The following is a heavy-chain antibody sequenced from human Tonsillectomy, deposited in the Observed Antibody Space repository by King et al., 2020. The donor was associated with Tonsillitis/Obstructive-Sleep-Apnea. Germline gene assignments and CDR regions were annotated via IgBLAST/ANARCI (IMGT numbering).Heavy chain of an antibody. D-gene: IGHD3-22*01. CDR2: ISAYNGHK. CDR1: GYTFPNYG. CDR3: ARDSMSHYYDSSGYYTFNY. J-gene: IGHJ4*02. V-gene: IGHV1-18*01. Sequence: VQLVESGAEVKKSGASVKVSCTASGYTFPNYGISWVRQAPGQGLEWMGWISAYNGHKNYAQKLQGRLTMTTDTSTSTAYLELRSLRSDDTAVYYCARDSMSHYYDSSGYYTFNYWGQGTLVTVSS.